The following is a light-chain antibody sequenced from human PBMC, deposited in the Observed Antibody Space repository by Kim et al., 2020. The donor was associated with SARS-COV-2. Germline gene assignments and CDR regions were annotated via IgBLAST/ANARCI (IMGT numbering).Light chain of an antibody. Sequence: SVSPGERATLSCRASQSVSSNLAWYQQKPGQAPRLLIYGASSRATGIPARFSGSGSGTEFTLTISSPQSEDFAVYYCHHYNIWPYTFGQGTKLEI. V-gene: IGKV3-15*01. J-gene: IGKJ2*01. CDR1: QSVSSN. CDR3: HHYNIWPYT. CDR2: GAS.